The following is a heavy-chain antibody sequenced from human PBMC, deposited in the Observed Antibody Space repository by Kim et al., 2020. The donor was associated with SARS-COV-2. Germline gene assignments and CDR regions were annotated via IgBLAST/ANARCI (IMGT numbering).Heavy chain of an antibody. CDR3: ARDLILGGYSYGYGFDY. J-gene: IGHJ4*02. D-gene: IGHD5-18*01. Sequence: GKGRFTNSRDNAKNSLYLQMNSLRAEDTAVYYCARDLILGGYSYGYGFDYWGQGTLVTVSS. V-gene: IGHV3-21*01.